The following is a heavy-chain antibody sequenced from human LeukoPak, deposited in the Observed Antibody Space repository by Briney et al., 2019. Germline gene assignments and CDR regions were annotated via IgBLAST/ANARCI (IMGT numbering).Heavy chain of an antibody. V-gene: IGHV1-18*01. CDR2: ISCYNGDT. D-gene: IGHD3-22*01. Sequence: ASVIVSCKSSGYTFNRHGISWVRQAPGQGLEWMGWISCYNGDTHYAQNHRGRYTMTTDASTSTAYMELRSLRSDDTAVYYCARDPSNTSGYNAWFDSWGQGTLVTVSS. CDR1: GYTFNRHG. CDR3: ARDPSNTSGYNAWFDS. J-gene: IGHJ5*02.